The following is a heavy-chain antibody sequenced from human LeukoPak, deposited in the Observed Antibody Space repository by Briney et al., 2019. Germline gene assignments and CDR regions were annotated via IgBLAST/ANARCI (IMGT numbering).Heavy chain of an antibody. V-gene: IGHV3-30*18. CDR2: ISYDGSNK. CDR3: AKNRDDWLLNYFDY. D-gene: IGHD3-9*01. Sequence: GGSLRLSCAASGFTFSSYGMHWVRQAPGKGQEWVAVISYDGSNKYYADSVKGRFTISRDNSKNTLYLQMNSLRAEDTAVYYCAKNRDDWLLNYFDYWGQGTLVTVSS. CDR1: GFTFSSYG. J-gene: IGHJ4*02.